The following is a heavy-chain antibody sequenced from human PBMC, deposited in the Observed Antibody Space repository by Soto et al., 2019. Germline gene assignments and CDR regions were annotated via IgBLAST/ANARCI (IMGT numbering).Heavy chain of an antibody. CDR3: ARDARDYYGSGSYYDY. D-gene: IGHD3-10*01. V-gene: IGHV1-69*01. CDR2: IIPIFGTA. J-gene: IGHJ4*02. Sequence: QVQLVQSGAEVKKPGSSVKVSCKASGGTFSSYAISWLRQAPGQGLEWMGGIIPIFGTANYAQKFQGRVTITAEESTSTAYMELSSLRSEDTAVYYCARDARDYYGSGSYYDYWGQGTLVTVSS. CDR1: GGTFSSYA.